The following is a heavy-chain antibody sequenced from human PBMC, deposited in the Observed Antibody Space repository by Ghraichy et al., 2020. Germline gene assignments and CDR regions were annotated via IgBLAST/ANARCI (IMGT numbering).Heavy chain of an antibody. J-gene: IGHJ4*02. D-gene: IGHD4-17*01. CDR2: IYHSGST. Sequence: SETLSLTCAVSGGSISSGGYSWSWIRQPPGKGLEWIGYIYHSGSTYYNPSLKSRVTISVDRSKNQFSLKLSSVTAADTAVYYCARGYGDYDYWGQGTLVTVSS. CDR1: GGSISSGGYS. V-gene: IGHV4-30-2*01. CDR3: ARGYGDYDY.